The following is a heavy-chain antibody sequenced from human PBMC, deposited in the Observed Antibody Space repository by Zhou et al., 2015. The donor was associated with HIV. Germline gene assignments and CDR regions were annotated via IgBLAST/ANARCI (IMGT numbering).Heavy chain of an antibody. J-gene: IGHJ4*02. D-gene: IGHD6-13*01. CDR3: ARDSRIGQQLGPFDY. CDR2: INAGNGNT. CDR1: GYTFTSYA. Sequence: QVQLVQSGAEEKKPGASVKVSCKASGYTFTSYAMHWVRQAPGQRLEWMGWINAGNGNTKYSQKFQGRVTITRDTSASTAYMELSSLRSEDTAVYYCARDSRIGQQLGPFDYWGQGTLVTVSS. V-gene: IGHV1-3*05.